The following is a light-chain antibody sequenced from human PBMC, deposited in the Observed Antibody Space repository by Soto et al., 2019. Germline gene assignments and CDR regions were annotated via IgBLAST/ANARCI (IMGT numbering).Light chain of an antibody. CDR3: TSSGI. V-gene: IGLV2-14*01. CDR2: LVS. J-gene: IGLJ1*01. Sequence: QSVLTQPASVSRTPGQSITTSCTGTTSDIGGYNYVSLYQHLPAKVSIFSMSLVSNRPSGVSNRFSDSKSGNTAPLTISELQAEAEGHYYCTSSGIFGPGTKGTVL. CDR1: TSDIGGYNY.